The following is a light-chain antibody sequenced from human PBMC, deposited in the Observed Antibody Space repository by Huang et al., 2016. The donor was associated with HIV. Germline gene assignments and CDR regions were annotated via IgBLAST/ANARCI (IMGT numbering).Light chain of an antibody. V-gene: IGKV3-11*01. Sequence: EIVLTQSPATLSLSPGERATLSCRASQSVSNYLAWYQQKSGQAPRLLIYDASNRATGIPARFSGSGSGTDFTLTISDLEPEDSAVYYCQQRSTWPLLSFGGGTKVEIK. J-gene: IGKJ4*01. CDR3: QQRSTWPLLS. CDR2: DAS. CDR1: QSVSNY.